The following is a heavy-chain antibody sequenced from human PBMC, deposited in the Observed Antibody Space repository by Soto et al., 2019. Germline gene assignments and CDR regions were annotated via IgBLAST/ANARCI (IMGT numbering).Heavy chain of an antibody. V-gene: IGHV4-34*01. CDR2: INHSGST. CDR3: ARVTGIAAAGWSDY. D-gene: IGHD6-13*01. J-gene: IGHJ4*02. Sequence: TLSLTCAVYGGSFSGYYWSWIRQPPGKGLEWIGEINHSGSTNYNPSLKSRVTISVDTSKNQFSLKLSSVTAADTAVYYCARVTGIAAAGWSDYWGQGTLVTVSS. CDR1: GGSFSGYY.